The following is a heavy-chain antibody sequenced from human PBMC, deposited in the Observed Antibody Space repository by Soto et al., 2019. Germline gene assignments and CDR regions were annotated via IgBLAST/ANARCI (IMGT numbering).Heavy chain of an antibody. Sequence: QVQLVQPGAEVRKPGASVKVSCKASGDIFTNFDFNWVRQATGQGLEWIGWMRANSGDTGHDQKFQGRVRMTRDTSMSTAYMELSSLRAEDTAVYYCARYIYGQVFQAWGQGTLVFVSS. CDR1: GDIFTNFD. V-gene: IGHV1-8*01. CDR2: MRANSGDT. D-gene: IGHD3-3*02. J-gene: IGHJ5*02. CDR3: ARYIYGQVFQA.